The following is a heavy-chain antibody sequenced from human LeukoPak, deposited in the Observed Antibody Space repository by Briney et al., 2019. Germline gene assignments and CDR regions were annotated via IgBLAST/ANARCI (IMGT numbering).Heavy chain of an antibody. CDR1: GFTFSSYA. D-gene: IGHD5-18*01. CDR3: ASSRGYNNGYRALELPPSPVD. Sequence: PGGSLRLSCAASGFTFSSYAMHWVRQAPGKGLEWVAVISYDGSNKYYADSVKGRFTISRDNAKNSLYLQMTSLRAADTAVYYCASSRGYNNGYRALELPPSPVDWGRGTLVTVSS. V-gene: IGHV3-30*04. J-gene: IGHJ4*02. CDR2: ISYDGSNK.